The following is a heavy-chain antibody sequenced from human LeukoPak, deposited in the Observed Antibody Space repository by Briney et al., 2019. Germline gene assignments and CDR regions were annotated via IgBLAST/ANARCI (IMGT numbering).Heavy chain of an antibody. D-gene: IGHD3-9*01. CDR3: TTDLTAPY. V-gene: IGHV3-15*01. CDR2: IKSKSDGGTT. CDR1: GFTVSKAW. Sequence: GGSLRLSCAASGFTVSKAWMSWVRQAPGKGLEWVGRIKSKSDGGTTDHAAPVKGRFTISRDDSKNTLDLQMNSLKTEDTGVYYCTTDLTAPYWGQGTPVTVSS. J-gene: IGHJ4*02.